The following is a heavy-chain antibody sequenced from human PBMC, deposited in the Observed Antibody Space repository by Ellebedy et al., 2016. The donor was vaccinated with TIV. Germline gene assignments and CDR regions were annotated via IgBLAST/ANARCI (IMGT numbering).Heavy chain of an antibody. Sequence: GESLKISCVASGFTFSDHSMSWVRQAPGRGLVWVSRINGDGSNTIYADSVKDRFSISRDNAKNTLHLQMNGLRAEDTAVYYCVRAYLDNSGYYCGHWGQGTQVTVSS. CDR2: INGDGSNT. CDR1: GFTFSDHS. D-gene: IGHD3-22*01. J-gene: IGHJ4*02. CDR3: VRAYLDNSGYYCGH. V-gene: IGHV3-74*01.